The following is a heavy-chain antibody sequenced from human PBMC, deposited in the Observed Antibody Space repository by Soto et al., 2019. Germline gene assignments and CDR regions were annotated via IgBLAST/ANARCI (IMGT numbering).Heavy chain of an antibody. Sequence: QVQLVESGGGVVQPGRSLRLSCAASGFTFSSYGMHWVRQAPGKGLEWVAVISYDGSNKYYADSVKGRFTISRDNSKNTLYLQMNSLRAEDTAVYYCAKVGYSYGDAFDIWGRGTLVTVSS. D-gene: IGHD5-18*01. CDR3: AKVGYSYGDAFDI. CDR2: ISYDGSNK. V-gene: IGHV3-30*18. J-gene: IGHJ4*02. CDR1: GFTFSSYG.